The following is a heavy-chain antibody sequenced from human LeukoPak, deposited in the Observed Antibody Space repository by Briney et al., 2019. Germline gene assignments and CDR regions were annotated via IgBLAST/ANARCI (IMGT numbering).Heavy chain of an antibody. CDR3: ARKRMCNYVSAY. J-gene: IGHJ4*02. CDR2: INPGSGVT. Sequence: ASVKVSCKCSEDIFSGHYIHWMRQPPGQGPEWMGWINPGSGVTKSAHQFQGRVTLSRDTSIRTLYMELSSLTYDDTAGCYCARKRMCNYVSAYSGQGTLVTVSS. D-gene: IGHD3-10*02. V-gene: IGHV1-2*02. CDR1: EDIFSGHY.